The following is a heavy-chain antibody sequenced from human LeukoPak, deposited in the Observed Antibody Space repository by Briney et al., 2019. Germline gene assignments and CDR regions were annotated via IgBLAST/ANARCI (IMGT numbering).Heavy chain of an antibody. D-gene: IGHD1-1*01. CDR2: IASDGSST. Sequence: GGSLRLSCAASGFTFSSYWMNWVRQAPGKGRVWVSRIASDGSSTTYADSVKGRFSISRDNTKNSLYLQMNSLRAEDTALYYCAKGLQGTTGTTVGDAFDIWGQGAMVTVSS. CDR1: GFTFSSYW. CDR3: AKGLQGTTGTTVGDAFDI. V-gene: IGHV3-74*01. J-gene: IGHJ3*02.